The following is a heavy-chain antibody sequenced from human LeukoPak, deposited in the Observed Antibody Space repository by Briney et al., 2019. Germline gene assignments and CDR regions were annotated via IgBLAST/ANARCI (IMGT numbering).Heavy chain of an antibody. V-gene: IGHV4-59*01. CDR1: GGALSSYY. Sequence: PSETLSLTCTVSGGALSSYYWGWIRQPPGKGLEWIGYIYYSGNTNYNPSLKSRVTISVDTSKKQFSLKLSSVTVADTAVYYCARVGGSSYYYYGMDVWGQGTTVAVSS. J-gene: IGHJ6*02. D-gene: IGHD2-15*01. CDR3: ARVGGSSYYYYGMDV. CDR2: IYYSGNT.